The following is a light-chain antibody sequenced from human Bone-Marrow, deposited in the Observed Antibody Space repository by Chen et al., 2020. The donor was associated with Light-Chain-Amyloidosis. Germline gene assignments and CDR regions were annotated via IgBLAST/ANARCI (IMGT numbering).Light chain of an antibody. CDR2: DDS. CDR1: NIGSTS. Sequence: YVRPPPSPVSVVPGHRATPARGGSNIGSTSVHWYQQTPGQAPLLVVYDDSDRPSGIPERLSGSNSGNTATLTISRVEAGDEADYYCQVWDRSSDRPVFGGGTKLTVL. J-gene: IGLJ3*02. V-gene: IGLV3-21*02. CDR3: QVWDRSSDRPV.